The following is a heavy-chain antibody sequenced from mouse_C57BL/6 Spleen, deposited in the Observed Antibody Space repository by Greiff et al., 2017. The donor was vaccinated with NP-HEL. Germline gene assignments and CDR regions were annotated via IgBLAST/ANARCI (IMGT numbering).Heavy chain of an antibody. CDR2: IDPSDSET. D-gene: IGHD2-5*01. CDR1: GYTFTSYW. Sequence: QVQLKQPGAELVRPGSSVKLSCKASGYTFTSYWMHWVKQRPIQGLEWIGNIDPSDSETHYNQKFKDKATLTVDKSSSTAYMQLSSLTSEDSAVYYCARAHSNWYAMDYWGQGTSVTVSS. CDR3: ARAHSNWYAMDY. V-gene: IGHV1-52*01. J-gene: IGHJ4*01.